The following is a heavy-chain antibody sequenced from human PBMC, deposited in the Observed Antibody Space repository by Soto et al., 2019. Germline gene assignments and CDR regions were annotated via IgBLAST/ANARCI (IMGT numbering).Heavy chain of an antibody. CDR1: GFTFSSYA. V-gene: IGHV3-30-3*01. J-gene: IGHJ6*04. CDR3: ARGSGLRRGYYYYGMDV. D-gene: IGHD3-16*01. Sequence: QVQLVESGGGVVQPGRSLRLSCAASGFTFSSYAMHWVRQAPGKGLEWVAVISYDGSNKYYADSVKGRFTISRDNSKNTRYLQMNSLRDEDKAVYYCARGSGLRRGYYYYGMDVWGKGTTVTVSS. CDR2: ISYDGSNK.